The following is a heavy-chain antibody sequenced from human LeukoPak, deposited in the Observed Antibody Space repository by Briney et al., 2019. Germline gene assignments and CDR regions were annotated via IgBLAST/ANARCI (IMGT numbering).Heavy chain of an antibody. V-gene: IGHV4-34*01. CDR2: INHSGGT. Sequence: PSETLSLTCAVYGGSFSGYYWSWIRQPPGKGLEWIGEINHSGGTNYNPSLKSRVTISVDTSKNQFSLKLSSVTAADTAVYYCARRQRGYSYGTRIDYWGQGTLVTVSS. CDR1: GGSFSGYY. J-gene: IGHJ4*02. D-gene: IGHD5-18*01. CDR3: ARRQRGYSYGTRIDY.